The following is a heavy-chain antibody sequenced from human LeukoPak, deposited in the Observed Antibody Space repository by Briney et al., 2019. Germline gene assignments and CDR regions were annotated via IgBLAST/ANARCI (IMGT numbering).Heavy chain of an antibody. J-gene: IGHJ4*02. Sequence: GGSLRLSCAASGFTFSDYYMSWIRQAPGKGLEWVSYISSSGSTIYYADSVKGRFTISRDNAKNSLYLQMNSLRAEDTAVYYCARDPIWFGELHLFDYWGQGTLVTVSS. V-gene: IGHV3-11*04. CDR1: GFTFSDYY. D-gene: IGHD3-10*01. CDR3: ARDPIWFGELHLFDY. CDR2: ISSSGSTI.